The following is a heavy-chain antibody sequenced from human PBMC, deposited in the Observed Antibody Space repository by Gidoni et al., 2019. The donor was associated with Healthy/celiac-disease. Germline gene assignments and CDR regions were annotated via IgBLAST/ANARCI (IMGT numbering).Heavy chain of an antibody. CDR1: GFTFSSYA. Sequence: QVQLVESGGGVVQPVRSLRLSCAASGFTFSSYAIHWVRQAPGKGLEWVAVISYDGSNKYYADSVKGRFTISRDNSKNTLYLQMNSLRAEDTAVYYCARDMGLVVRSLYYYYGMDVWGQGTTVTVSS. CDR2: ISYDGSNK. D-gene: IGHD2-2*01. V-gene: IGHV3-30-3*01. J-gene: IGHJ6*02. CDR3: ARDMGLVVRSLYYYYGMDV.